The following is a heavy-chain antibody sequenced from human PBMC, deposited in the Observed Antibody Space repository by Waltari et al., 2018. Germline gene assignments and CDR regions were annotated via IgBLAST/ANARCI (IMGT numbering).Heavy chain of an antibody. V-gene: IGHV1-69*10. Sequence: QVQLVQSGAEVKKPGSSVKVSCKASGGTFSSYAISWVRQAPGQGLEWMGGIIPILGIANYAQKFQGRVTITADKSTSTAYMELSSLRSEDTAVYYCARDVGPTGDGIPGYWGQGTLVTVSS. D-gene: IGHD1-26*01. CDR1: GGTFSSYA. J-gene: IGHJ4*02. CDR3: ARDVGPTGDGIPGY. CDR2: IIPILGIA.